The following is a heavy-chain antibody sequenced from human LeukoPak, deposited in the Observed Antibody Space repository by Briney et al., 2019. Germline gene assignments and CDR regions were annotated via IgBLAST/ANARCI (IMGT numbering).Heavy chain of an antibody. CDR1: GFTFSSYG. CDR2: ISGSGGST. D-gene: IGHD3-10*01. J-gene: IGHJ4*02. Sequence: PGGSLRLSCAASGFTFSSYGMSWVRQAPGKGLEWVSAISGSGGSTYYADSVKGRFTISRDNSKNTLYLQMNSLRAEDTAVYYCAKDYYGSGSLGDYFDYWGQGTLVTVSS. CDR3: AKDYYGSGSLGDYFDY. V-gene: IGHV3-23*01.